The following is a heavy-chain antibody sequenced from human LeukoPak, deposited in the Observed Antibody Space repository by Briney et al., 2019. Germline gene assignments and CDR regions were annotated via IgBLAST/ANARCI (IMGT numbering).Heavy chain of an antibody. V-gene: IGHV3-21*01. Sequence: GGSLRLSCAASGFTFSSYSMNWVRQAPGKGLEWVSSISSSSSYIYYADSVKGRLTISSDNAQNSLYLQMSSLRAEDTAVYYCARDPARYSSSSAACDYWGQGTLVTVSS. CDR3: ARDPARYSSSSAACDY. CDR1: GFTFSSYS. D-gene: IGHD6-6*01. J-gene: IGHJ4*02. CDR2: ISSSSSYI.